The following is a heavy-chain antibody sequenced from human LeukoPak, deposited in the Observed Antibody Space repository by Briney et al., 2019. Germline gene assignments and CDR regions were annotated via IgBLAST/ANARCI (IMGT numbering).Heavy chain of an antibody. J-gene: IGHJ5*02. D-gene: IGHD6-6*01. Sequence: SETLSLTCTVSGYSISSGYYWGWIRQPPGKGLEWIGYIYYSGSTNYNPSLKSRVTISVDTSKNQFTLKLTSVTAADAAVYYCAVYGSSAGWFDPWGQGTLVTVSP. CDR1: GYSISSGYY. CDR3: AVYGSSAGWFDP. V-gene: IGHV4-61*05. CDR2: IYYSGST.